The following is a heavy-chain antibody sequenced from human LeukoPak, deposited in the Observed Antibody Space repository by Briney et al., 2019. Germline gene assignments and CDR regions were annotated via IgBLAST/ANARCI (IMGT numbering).Heavy chain of an antibody. Sequence: PGGSLRLSRAASAFTFSNYWMHWVRQTPGKGLVWVARIDSDGTTATYADSVKGRFTISRDNDKNSLYLQMNSLRVEDTAVYYCVRVFRPSLTVFIIRGAFDIWGQGTMVTVSS. CDR3: VRVFRPSLTVFIIRGAFDI. D-gene: IGHD3-3*01. CDR1: AFTFSNYW. CDR2: IDSDGTTA. J-gene: IGHJ3*02. V-gene: IGHV3-74*01.